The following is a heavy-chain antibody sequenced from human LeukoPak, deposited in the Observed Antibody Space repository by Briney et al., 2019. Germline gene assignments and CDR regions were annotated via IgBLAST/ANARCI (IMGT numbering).Heavy chain of an antibody. CDR1: GGSISSSSYY. Sequence: SETLSLTCTVSGGSISSSSYYWGWIRQPPGKGLEWIGSIYYSGSTYYNPSLKSRVTISVDTSKNQFSLKLSSVTAADTAVYYCARTDYGDYGGVFDYWGQGTLVTVSS. V-gene: IGHV4-39*01. CDR3: ARTDYGDYGGVFDY. D-gene: IGHD4-17*01. J-gene: IGHJ4*02. CDR2: IYYSGST.